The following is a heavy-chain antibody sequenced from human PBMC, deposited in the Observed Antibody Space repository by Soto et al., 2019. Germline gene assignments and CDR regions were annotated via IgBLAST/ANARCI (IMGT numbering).Heavy chain of an antibody. D-gene: IGHD4-17*01. Sequence: ASLKVSCKVSGYTLTELSMHWVRQAPGKGLEWMGGFDPEDGETIYAQKFQGRVTMTEDTSTDTAYMELSSLRSEDTAVYYCATNKGDYGAFDIWGQGTMVTVSS. CDR3: ATNKGDYGAFDI. V-gene: IGHV1-24*01. CDR1: GYTLTELS. CDR2: FDPEDGET. J-gene: IGHJ3*02.